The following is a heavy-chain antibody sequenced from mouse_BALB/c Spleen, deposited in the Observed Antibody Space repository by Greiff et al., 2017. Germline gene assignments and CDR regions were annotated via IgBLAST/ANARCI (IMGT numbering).Heavy chain of an antibody. CDR1: GYSFTGYY. D-gene: IGHD2-4*01. CDR2: INPYNGAT. V-gene: IGHV1-26*01. J-gene: IGHJ4*01. Sequence: EVQLQQSGPELVKPGASVKISCKASGYSFTGYYMHWVKQSHVKSLEWIGRINPYNGATSYNQNFKDKASLTVDKSSSTAYMELHSLTSEDSAVYYCARSGGDDYDRGYYAMDYWGQGTSVTVSS. CDR3: ARSGGDDYDRGYYAMDY.